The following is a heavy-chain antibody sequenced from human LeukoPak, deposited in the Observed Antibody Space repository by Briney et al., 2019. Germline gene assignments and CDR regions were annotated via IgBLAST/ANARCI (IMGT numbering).Heavy chain of an antibody. CDR3: SRDLTNPIDFNY. Sequence: ASVKVSCKTSGYIFTDYYIHWVRQAPGQGLEWMGFINPQSGYTSYFQNFQGRVTMTTDTSISTAYMELSSLGSDDTAFYYCSRDLTNPIDFNYWGQGTLVIVSS. J-gene: IGHJ4*02. D-gene: IGHD4/OR15-4a*01. CDR2: INPQSGYT. V-gene: IGHV1-2*02. CDR1: GYIFTDYY.